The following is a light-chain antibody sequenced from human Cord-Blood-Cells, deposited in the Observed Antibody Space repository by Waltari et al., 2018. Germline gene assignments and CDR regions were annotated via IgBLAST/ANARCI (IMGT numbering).Light chain of an antibody. CDR1: SRHVGGLNS. Sequence: QSALTQPPSASGSPGQSVTISCTGTSRHVGGLNSVSWYQQHPGKAPKLMIYEVSKRPSGVPDRFSGSKSGNTASLTVSGLQAEDEADYYCSSYAGSNNLVFGGGTKLTVL. J-gene: IGLJ2*01. CDR3: SSYAGSNNLV. CDR2: EVS. V-gene: IGLV2-8*01.